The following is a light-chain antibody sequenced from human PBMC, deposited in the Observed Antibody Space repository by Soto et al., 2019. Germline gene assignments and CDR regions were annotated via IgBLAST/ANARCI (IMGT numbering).Light chain of an antibody. Sequence: EIVLTHSPASLSLXXGERATLSCRASQSVSSYLAWYQQKPGQAPRLLIYDASNRATGIPARFSGSGSGTDFTLTISSLEPEDFAVYYCQQRSNWPPSITFGQGTRLEFK. V-gene: IGKV3-11*01. CDR2: DAS. CDR3: QQRSNWPPSIT. J-gene: IGKJ5*01. CDR1: QSVSSY.